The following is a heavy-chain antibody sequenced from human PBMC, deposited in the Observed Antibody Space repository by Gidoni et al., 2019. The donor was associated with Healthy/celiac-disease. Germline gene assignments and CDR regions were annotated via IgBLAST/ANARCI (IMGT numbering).Heavy chain of an antibody. D-gene: IGHD3-10*01. J-gene: IGHJ5*02. Sequence: EVQLLESGGGLVQPGGSLRLSCAASGFTFSSYAMRWVRQAPGKGLGWVSAISGSGGSTYYADSVKGRFTISRDNSKNTLYLQMNSLRAEDTAVYYCAKDDGYYYGSGSYSQNNWFDPWGQGTLVTVSS. CDR1: GFTFSSYA. CDR3: AKDDGYYYGSGSYSQNNWFDP. V-gene: IGHV3-23*01. CDR2: ISGSGGST.